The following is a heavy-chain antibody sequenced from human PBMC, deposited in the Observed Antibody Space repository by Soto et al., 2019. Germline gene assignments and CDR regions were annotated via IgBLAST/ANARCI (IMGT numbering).Heavy chain of an antibody. CDR3: ARGVVPAATRGYYYYGMDV. J-gene: IGHJ6*02. CDR1: GGSISSGGYY. Sequence: TSETLSLTCTVSGGSISSGGYYWSWIRQHPGKGLEWIGYIYYSGSTYYNPSLKSRVTISVDTSKNQFSLELSSVTAADTAVYYCARGVVPAATRGYYYYGMDVWGQGTTVTVSS. D-gene: IGHD2-2*01. V-gene: IGHV4-31*03. CDR2: IYYSGST.